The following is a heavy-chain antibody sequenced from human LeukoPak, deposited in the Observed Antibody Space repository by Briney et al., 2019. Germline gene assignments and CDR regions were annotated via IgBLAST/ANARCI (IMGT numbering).Heavy chain of an antibody. D-gene: IGHD6-6*01. CDR1: GGSIRSYY. J-gene: IGHJ4*02. CDR2: IYYSGST. CDR3: ARHRWYSSSSGLFDY. Sequence: SETLSLTCTVSGGSIRSYYWSWIRQPPGKGLEWIGYIYYSGSTNYNPSLKSRVTISVDTSKNQFSLKLSSVTAADTAVYYCARHRWYSSSSGLFDYWGQGTLVTVSS. V-gene: IGHV4-59*08.